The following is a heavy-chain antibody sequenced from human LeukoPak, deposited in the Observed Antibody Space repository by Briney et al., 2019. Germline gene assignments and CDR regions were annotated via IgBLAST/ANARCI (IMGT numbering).Heavy chain of an antibody. D-gene: IGHD4-23*01. V-gene: IGHV4-34*01. CDR2: INHSGST. J-gene: IGHJ3*02. Sequence: SETLSLTCAVYSGSFSGYYWSWIRQPPGKGLEWIGEINHSGSTNYNPSLKSRVTISVDTSKNQFSLKLSSVTAADTAVYYCARDYDYGGFPLAFDIWGQGTMVTVSS. CDR3: ARDYDYGGFPLAFDI. CDR1: SGSFSGYY.